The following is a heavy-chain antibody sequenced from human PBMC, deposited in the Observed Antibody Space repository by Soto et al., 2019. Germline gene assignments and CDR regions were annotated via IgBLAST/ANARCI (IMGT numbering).Heavy chain of an antibody. Sequence: SETLSLTCTVSGGSIISDYWSWIRQPPGKGLEWIGYVSYSGSTNYNPSLKSLVTISVDTSKNQFSLNLFSVTAADTAVYYCATVLTGSYLFDYWGQGTLVTVSS. CDR1: GGSIISDY. CDR3: ATVLTGSYLFDY. V-gene: IGHV4-59*01. CDR2: VSYSGST. J-gene: IGHJ4*02. D-gene: IGHD3-10*01.